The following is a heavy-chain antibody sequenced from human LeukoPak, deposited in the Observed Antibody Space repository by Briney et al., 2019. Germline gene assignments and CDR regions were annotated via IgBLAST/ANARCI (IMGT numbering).Heavy chain of an antibody. V-gene: IGHV4-34*01. J-gene: IGHJ4*02. CDR2: INHSGST. CDR1: GGSFSGYY. Sequence: SETLSLTCAVYGGSFSGYYWSWIRQPPGKGLEWVGEINHSGSTNYNPSLKSRVTISVDTSKNQFSLKLSSVTAADTAVYYCARETRPTNFDYWGQGTLVTVSS. CDR3: ARETRPTNFDY.